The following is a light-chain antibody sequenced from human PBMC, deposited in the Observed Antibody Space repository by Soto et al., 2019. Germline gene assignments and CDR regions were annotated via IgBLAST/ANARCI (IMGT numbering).Light chain of an antibody. CDR1: KEVASYNR. J-gene: IGLJ2*01. V-gene: IGLV2-18*01. Sequence: QSVLTQPPSVSGSPGQSVTISCTGTKEVASYNRVSWYQQTPGTSPKLLIYDVAKRPSGISDRFSGSKSGNTASLTISGLHTDDEGDYYCGLYTIAETVVLGGGTKVTVL. CDR3: GLYTIAETVV. CDR2: DVA.